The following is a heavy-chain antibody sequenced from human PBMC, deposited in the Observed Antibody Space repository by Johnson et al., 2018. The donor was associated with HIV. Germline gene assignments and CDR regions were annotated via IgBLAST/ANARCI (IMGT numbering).Heavy chain of an antibody. CDR1: GFIFDDYG. Sequence: MQLVESGGGEVRPGGSLRLACVASGFIFDDYGLTWVRQAPGKGLEWVATTATAGDTYYTSSVKGRFTIPREDVKNSLYLQKNSLRAGDTAVYYCARGLAYCGGDCSPDAFDIWGQGTMVTVSS. D-gene: IGHD2-21*02. CDR3: ARGLAYCGGDCSPDAFDI. V-gene: IGHV3-13*01. CDR2: TATAGDT. J-gene: IGHJ3*02.